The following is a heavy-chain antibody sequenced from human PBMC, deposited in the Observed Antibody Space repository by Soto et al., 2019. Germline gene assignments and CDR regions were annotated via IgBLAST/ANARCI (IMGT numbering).Heavy chain of an antibody. CDR1: GASMSDYF. D-gene: IGHD3-16*01. CDR2: KSISGST. V-gene: IGHV4-4*07. CDR3: ARSLGSAAGWSFDV. J-gene: IGHJ4*02. Sequence: PSETLSLTCTVSGASMSDYFWTWIRLPAGKRLEWIGRKSISGSTDYNPSLKGRASMSVDTSKNQFSLRLISVTAADTALYYCARSLGSAAGWSFDVWVQGILGTVSS.